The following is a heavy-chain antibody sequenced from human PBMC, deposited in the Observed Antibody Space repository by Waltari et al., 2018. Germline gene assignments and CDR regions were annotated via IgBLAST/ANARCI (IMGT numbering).Heavy chain of an antibody. CDR2: IGGTNSNR. Sequence: EVRLAESGGGLVKPGGSLRLSCTASGFDFSDYDMNWVRQAPGTGLEWVSSIGGTNSNRFYADSVKGRFTVSRDNAKNSLYLQMDNLRAEDSGLYFCTRDLYGSGGDWFDPWGQGTRVTVSS. J-gene: IGHJ5*02. D-gene: IGHD3-10*01. V-gene: IGHV3-21*03. CDR3: TRDLYGSGGDWFDP. CDR1: GFDFSDYD.